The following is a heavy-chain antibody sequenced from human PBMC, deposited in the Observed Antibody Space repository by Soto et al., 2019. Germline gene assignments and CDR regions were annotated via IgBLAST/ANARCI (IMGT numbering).Heavy chain of an antibody. CDR1: GFPLEKYG. CDR3: ARTIYNRNHEY. D-gene: IGHD1-20*01. J-gene: IGHJ4*02. V-gene: IGHV3-21*01. CDR2: ISFSGDYI. Sequence: PGGSLRLSCAVSGFPLEKYGMNWVRQAPGKGLELVSSISFSGDYIYYADSVKGRFTISRDNARNSLYLQMNRLGVDDTALYFRARTIYNRNHEYWGQGTLVTVSS.